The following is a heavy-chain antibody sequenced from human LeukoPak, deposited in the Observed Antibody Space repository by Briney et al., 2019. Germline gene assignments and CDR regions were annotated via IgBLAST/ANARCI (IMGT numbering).Heavy chain of an antibody. CDR2: IIPIFGTA. V-gene: IGHV1-69*13. D-gene: IGHD2-15*01. Sequence: GASVKVSCKASGYTFTSYAMHWVRQAPGQRLEWMGGIIPIFGTANYAQKFQGRVTITADESTSTAYMELSSLRSEDTAVYYCARDGPYCSGGSCYFVWFDPWGQGTLVTVSS. J-gene: IGHJ5*02. CDR3: ARDGPYCSGGSCYFVWFDP. CDR1: GYTFTSYA.